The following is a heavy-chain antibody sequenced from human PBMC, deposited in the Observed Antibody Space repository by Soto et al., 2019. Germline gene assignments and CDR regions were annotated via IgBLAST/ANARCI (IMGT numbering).Heavy chain of an antibody. CDR2: IIPIFGTA. V-gene: IGHV1-69*13. CDR1: GGTFSSYA. D-gene: IGHD6-19*01. CDR3: ARRSRSLGDAFDI. J-gene: IGHJ3*02. Sequence: ASVKVSCKASGGTFSSYAISWVRQAPGQGLEWMGGIIPIFGTANYAQKFRGRVTITADESTSTAYMELSSLRSEDTAVYYCARRSRSLGDAFDIWGQGTMVTVSS.